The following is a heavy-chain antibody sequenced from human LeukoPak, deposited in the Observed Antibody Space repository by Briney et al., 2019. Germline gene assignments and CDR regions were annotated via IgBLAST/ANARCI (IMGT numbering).Heavy chain of an antibody. CDR3: ARPGSDSWFDP. Sequence: PSETLSLTCTVSGGSISSYYWSWIRQPPGKGLEWIGSIYYSGSTYYNPSLKSRVTISVDTSKNQFSLKLSSVTAADTAVYYCARPGSDSWFDPWGQGTLVTVSS. D-gene: IGHD2-15*01. CDR2: IYYSGST. J-gene: IGHJ5*02. V-gene: IGHV4-39*01. CDR1: GGSISSYY.